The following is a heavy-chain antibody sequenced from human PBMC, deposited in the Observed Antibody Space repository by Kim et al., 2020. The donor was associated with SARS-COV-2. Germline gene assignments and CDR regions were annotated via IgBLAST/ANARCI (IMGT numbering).Heavy chain of an antibody. J-gene: IGHJ4*02. D-gene: IGHD2-21*01. CDR3: AREGCGGGHCYYYFYY. CDR1: GFTFSSYA. Sequence: GGSLRLSCAASGFTFSSYAMSWVRQAPGKGLEWVSIIYSGSSTTSYADSVKGRFTISRDYSKNTLYLQMNSLRAGDTAVYYCAREGCGGGHCYYYFYYRGQGTLGTVSP. V-gene: IGHV3-23*03. CDR2: IYSGSSTT.